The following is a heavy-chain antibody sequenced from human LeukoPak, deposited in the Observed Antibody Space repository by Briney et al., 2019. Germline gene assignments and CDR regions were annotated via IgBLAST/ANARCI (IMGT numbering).Heavy chain of an antibody. CDR2: IYTSGST. Sequence: AETLSLTCAVSGVSISSYYWSWVRQPAGKGLEWILRIYTSGSTNYNASLKSRVSISVDTSTNQFSLKLSSVTAAATAVYYCARDAQQDTATIYFDYWGQGALVTVSS. V-gene: IGHV4-4*07. CDR1: GVSISSYY. D-gene: IGHD5-18*01. CDR3: ARDAQQDTATIYFDY. J-gene: IGHJ4*02.